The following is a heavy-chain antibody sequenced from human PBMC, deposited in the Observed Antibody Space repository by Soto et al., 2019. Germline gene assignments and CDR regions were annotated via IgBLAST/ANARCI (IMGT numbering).Heavy chain of an antibody. CDR1: GFTVSSYD. CDR2: LGAGGDT. CDR3: ASGTMVRGTLDPGISGPLDY. D-gene: IGHD3-10*01. Sequence: EVQLLESRGGWVQPGGALRLAWAASGFTVSSYDMHWVRHVTGKGLEWVSTLGAGGDTYFPDSVKGRFTISRDHVQNSPSLQMTNLGAGDTAVQYCASGTMVRGTLDPGISGPLDYWGQGTLVAGSS. V-gene: IGHV3-13*01. J-gene: IGHJ4*02.